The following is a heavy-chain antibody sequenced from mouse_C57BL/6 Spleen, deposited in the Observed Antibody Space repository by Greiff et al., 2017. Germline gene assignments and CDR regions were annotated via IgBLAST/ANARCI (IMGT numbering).Heavy chain of an antibody. CDR3: ARSDYYGSGFAY. J-gene: IGHJ3*01. D-gene: IGHD1-1*01. CDR2: IHPNSGST. V-gene: IGHV1-64*01. CDR1: GYTFTSYW. Sequence: VQLKQPGAELVKPGASVKLSCKASGYTFTSYWMHWVKQRPGQGLEWIGMIHPNSGSTNYNEKFKSKATLTVDKSSSTAYMQLSSLTSEDSAVYYCARSDYYGSGFAYWGQGTLVTVSA.